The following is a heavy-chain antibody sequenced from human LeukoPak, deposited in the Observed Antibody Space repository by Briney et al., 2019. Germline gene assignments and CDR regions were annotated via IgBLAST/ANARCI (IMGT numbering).Heavy chain of an antibody. CDR1: GFTFSSYA. CDR2: ISGSGGST. Sequence: GRSLRLSCAASGFTFSSYAMSWVRQAPGKGLEWVSAISGSGGSTYYADSVKGRFTISRDNSKNTLYLQMNSLRAEDTAVYYCAKVVSGWYAYYFDYWGQGTLVTVSS. J-gene: IGHJ4*02. V-gene: IGHV3-23*01. CDR3: AKVVSGWYAYYFDY. D-gene: IGHD6-19*01.